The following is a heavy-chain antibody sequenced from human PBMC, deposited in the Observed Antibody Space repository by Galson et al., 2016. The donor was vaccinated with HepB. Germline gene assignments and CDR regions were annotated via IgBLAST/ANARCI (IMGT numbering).Heavy chain of an antibody. Sequence: SVKVSCKAAGFTLKRYDINWVRQAPGQGLEWIGWVNPNNGNTAYAQKFRGRVTMTRNMSISTTYMELRSLKSDDTAIYYCARGPGMFFCSTGLDVWGQGTTVTVSS. J-gene: IGHJ6*02. V-gene: IGHV1-8*01. CDR3: ARGPGMFFCSTGLDV. CDR2: VNPNNGNT. D-gene: IGHD3-10*02. CDR1: GFTLKRYD.